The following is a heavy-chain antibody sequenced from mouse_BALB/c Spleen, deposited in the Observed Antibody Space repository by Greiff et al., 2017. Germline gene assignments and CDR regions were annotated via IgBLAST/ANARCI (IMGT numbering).Heavy chain of an antibody. CDR1: GFTFSSYA. J-gene: IGHJ2*01. CDR3: ARQEITTVVADY. D-gene: IGHD1-1*01. CDR2: ISSGGSYT. Sequence: EVKLMESGGGLVKPGGSLKLSCAASGFTFSSYAMSWVRQTPEKRLEWVATISSGGSYTYYPDSVKGRFTISRDNAKNTLYLQMSSLRSEDTAMYYCARQEITTVVADYWGQGTTLTVSS. V-gene: IGHV5-9-3*01.